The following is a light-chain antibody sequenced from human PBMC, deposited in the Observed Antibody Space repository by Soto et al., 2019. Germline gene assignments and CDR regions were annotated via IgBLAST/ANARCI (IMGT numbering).Light chain of an antibody. CDR1: SSDVGSYNL. CDR3: SSCSTGSTDVV. CDR2: EVS. J-gene: IGLJ2*01. V-gene: IGLV2-14*02. Sequence: QSALTQPASVSGSPGQSITMSCTGTSSDVGSYNLVSWYQQHPGKAPKLVIYEVSNRPSGVSNRFSGSKSGYTASLTISGLQAEDEAAYYCSSCSTGSTDVVFGGGTKLTVL.